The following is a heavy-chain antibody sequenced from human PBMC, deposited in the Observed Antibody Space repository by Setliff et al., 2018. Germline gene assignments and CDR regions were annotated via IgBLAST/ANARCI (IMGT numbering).Heavy chain of an antibody. Sequence: TLSLTCSASGGPISSSSYYWVWIRQPPGKGLEWIGAIFYDGNSYYNPSLKGRVTMSVDTSKNVFSLKLRSVTAADTAVYYCARKVEQWLTPHFDYWGQGTLVTVSS. D-gene: IGHD6-19*01. J-gene: IGHJ4*02. V-gene: IGHV4-39*07. CDR1: GGPISSSSYY. CDR2: IFYDGNS. CDR3: ARKVEQWLTPHFDY.